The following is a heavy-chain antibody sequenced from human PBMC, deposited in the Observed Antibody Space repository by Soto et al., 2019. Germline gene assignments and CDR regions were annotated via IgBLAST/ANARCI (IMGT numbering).Heavy chain of an antibody. CDR2: IYYSGST. CDR1: GGSISSYY. V-gene: IGHV4-59*01. J-gene: IGHJ4*02. D-gene: IGHD3-10*01. Sequence: QVQLQESGPGLVKPSETLSLTCTVSGGSISSYYWCWIRQPPGKGLEWIGYIYYSGSTNYNPSLKSRVTISVDTSKNQFSLKLSSVTAADTAVYYCARQDLGSGTHYWGQGTLVTVSS. CDR3: ARQDLGSGTHY.